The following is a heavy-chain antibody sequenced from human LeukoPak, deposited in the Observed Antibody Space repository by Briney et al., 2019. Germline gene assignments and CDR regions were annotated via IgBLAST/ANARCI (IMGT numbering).Heavy chain of an antibody. CDR3: ARDRSSYYSFEY. D-gene: IGHD3-22*01. CDR1: GFAFSSYA. Sequence: PGRSLRLSCAASGFAFSSYAMHWVRQAPGKGLEWVAVISYDGSNKCYADSVKGRCSISSNNSKDTLYLPMNSLRADETAVYYCARDRSSYYSFEYWRQGTLVTVSS. V-gene: IGHV3-30-3*01. CDR2: ISYDGSNK. J-gene: IGHJ4*02.